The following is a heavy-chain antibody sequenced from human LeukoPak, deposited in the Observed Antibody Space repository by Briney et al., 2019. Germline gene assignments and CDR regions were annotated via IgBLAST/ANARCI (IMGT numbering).Heavy chain of an antibody. CDR3: ARQGSGWINSFDP. CDR2: TYYRSKWYN. CDR1: GDSVSSNSAA. D-gene: IGHD6-19*01. J-gene: IGHJ5*02. V-gene: IGHV6-1*01. Sequence: SQTLSLTCAISGDSVSSNSAAWNWIRQSPSSGLEWLGRTYYRSKWYNDYAASVKSRITINPDTSKNQFSLQLNSVTPEDTAVYYCARQGSGWINSFDPWGQGTLVTVSS.